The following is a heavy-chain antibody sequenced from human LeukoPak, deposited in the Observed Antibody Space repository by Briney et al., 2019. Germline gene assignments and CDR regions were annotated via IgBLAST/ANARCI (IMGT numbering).Heavy chain of an antibody. CDR2: IYSSGST. D-gene: IGHD2-2*01. J-gene: IGHJ4*02. Sequence: PSETLSLTCPVSSGSISSYFWTWIRQPAGKGLEWIGRIYSSGSTNYNPSLKSRVIISVDKSKNQLSLKLSSVTAADTAVYYCAREDSAAYCSSTNCYGFDYWGQGTLVTVSS. CDR3: AREDSAAYCSSTNCYGFDY. V-gene: IGHV4-4*07. CDR1: SGSISSYF.